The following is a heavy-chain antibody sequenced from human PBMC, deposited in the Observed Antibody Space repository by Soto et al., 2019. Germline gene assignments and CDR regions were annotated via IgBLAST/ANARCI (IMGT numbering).Heavy chain of an antibody. CDR3: ARGRGDGYNQDWYFCL. J-gene: IGHJ2*01. V-gene: IGHV4-34*01. CDR1: GGSFGDYY. CDR2: INNGGST. D-gene: IGHD1-1*01. Sequence: QVHLQQWGAGLLKPSETLSLTCAVYGGSFGDYYWSWIRQPPGKGLEWIGEINNGGSTNYNPSLKRRVSMSVGTFNYQFSLKLTSVTAADTAVYYCARGRGDGYNQDWYFCLWGHGTLVTVSA.